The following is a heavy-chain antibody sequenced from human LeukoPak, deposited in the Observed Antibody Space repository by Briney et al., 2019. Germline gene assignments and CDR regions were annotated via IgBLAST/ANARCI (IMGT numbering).Heavy chain of an antibody. Sequence: PSETLSLTCTVSGASISSYFWSWVRQPPGKGLEWIGYIHYRGSTNYSPSLECRVTISKDTSKNQFSLELTSVTAADTAVYYCARHVGNGYSDHFDYWGQGTLVTVSS. D-gene: IGHD5-24*01. J-gene: IGHJ4*02. CDR1: GASISSYF. CDR3: ARHVGNGYSDHFDY. CDR2: IHYRGST. V-gene: IGHV4-59*08.